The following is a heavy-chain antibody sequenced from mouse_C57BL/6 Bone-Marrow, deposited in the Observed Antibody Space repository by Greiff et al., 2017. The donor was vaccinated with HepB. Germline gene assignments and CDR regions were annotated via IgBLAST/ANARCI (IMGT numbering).Heavy chain of an antibody. J-gene: IGHJ4*01. CDR1: GYTFTDYY. CDR3: ARDGNLYAMDY. D-gene: IGHD2-1*01. CDR2: INPNNGGT. Sequence: VQLQQSGPELVKPGASVKISCKASGYTFTDYYMNWVKQSHGKSLEWIGDINPNNGGTSYNQKFKGKATLTVDKSSSTAYMELRSLTSEDSAVYYCARDGNLYAMDYWGQGTSVTVSS. V-gene: IGHV1-26*01.